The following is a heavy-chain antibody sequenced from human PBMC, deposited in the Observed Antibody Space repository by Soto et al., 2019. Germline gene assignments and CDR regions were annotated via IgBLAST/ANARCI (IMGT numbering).Heavy chain of an antibody. CDR3: GRGPSPRAPAGGTPYYYAMDV. D-gene: IGHD6-13*01. CDR1: GYDFTAYD. CDR2: MNPINGAT. J-gene: IGHJ6*02. V-gene: IGHV1-8*02. Sequence: GASVKVSCKASGYDFTAYDINWVRQASGQGLEWMGWMNPINGATGSARRFQGRVSMTRNTATATAYLELTSLRSDDSAVYYCGRGPSPRAPAGGTPYYYAMDVWGQGTTVTVSS.